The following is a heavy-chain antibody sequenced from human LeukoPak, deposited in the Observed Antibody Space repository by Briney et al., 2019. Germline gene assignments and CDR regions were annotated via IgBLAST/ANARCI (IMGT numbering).Heavy chain of an antibody. Sequence: GGSLRLSCASSGFSFSNYYMSWVRKAPGKGLEWISYITTSGSSTNYADSVKGRFTISRDNAKNSVVLQMNSLRTEDTAVYYCTRERRGSYHAFDYWGQGTLVTVSS. J-gene: IGHJ4*02. CDR3: TRERRGSYHAFDY. D-gene: IGHD3-16*02. CDR1: GFSFSNYY. CDR2: ITTSGSST. V-gene: IGHV3-11*01.